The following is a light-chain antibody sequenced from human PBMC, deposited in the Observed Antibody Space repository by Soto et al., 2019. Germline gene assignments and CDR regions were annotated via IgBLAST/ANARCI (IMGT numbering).Light chain of an antibody. V-gene: IGLV1-40*01. Sequence: QSALTQPPSVSGAPGQRVTISCTGSNSNIGAGYDVHWYQQLPGTAPKLLISNNSNRPSGVPDRFSGSKSGTSASLAITGLQAEDEADYYCQSFDSSAVVFGGGTKVTVL. CDR2: NNS. CDR3: QSFDSSAVV. CDR1: NSNIGAGYD. J-gene: IGLJ2*01.